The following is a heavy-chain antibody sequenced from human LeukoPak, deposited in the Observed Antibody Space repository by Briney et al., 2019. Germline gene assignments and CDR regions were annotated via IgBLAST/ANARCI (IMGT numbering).Heavy chain of an antibody. D-gene: IGHD6-13*01. V-gene: IGHV4-4*07. CDR2: IYSSGST. J-gene: IGHJ3*02. CDR3: ARYSSSWTDAFDI. Sequence: SSETLSLTCTVSGGSISSYYWSWIRQPAGKGLEWIGRIYSSGSTNYNPSLKSRVTISVDTSKNQFSLKVSSVTAADTAVYYCARYSSSWTDAFDIWGQGTMVTVSS. CDR1: GGSISSYY.